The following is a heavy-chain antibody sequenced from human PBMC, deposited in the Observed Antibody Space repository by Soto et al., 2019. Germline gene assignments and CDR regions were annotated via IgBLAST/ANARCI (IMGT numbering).Heavy chain of an antibody. V-gene: IGHV4-59*08. Sequence: SETLSLTCTVSGGSISNYYWSWMRQPPGRGLEWIGYIYYTGNTNYNPSLKSRVTISLDTSKNHFSLKLSSVTAADTAVYYCARHGIAADTNWFDPWGQGTLVTVSS. CDR1: GGSISNYY. CDR2: IYYTGNT. J-gene: IGHJ5*02. CDR3: ARHGIAADTNWFDP. D-gene: IGHD6-13*01.